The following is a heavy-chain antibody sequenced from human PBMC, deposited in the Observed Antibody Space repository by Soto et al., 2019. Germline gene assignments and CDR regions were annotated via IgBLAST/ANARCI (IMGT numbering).Heavy chain of an antibody. Sequence: QVQLVQSGAEVKKPGSSVKVSCKASGGTFSSYAISWVRQAPGQGLEWMGGIIPIFGTANYAQKFQGRVAITADDATSTADLELSSLRFDDTAVYYCARERVGAMRGWFDPWGQGTLVTVSS. CDR2: IIPIFGTA. D-gene: IGHD1-26*01. J-gene: IGHJ5*02. CDR1: GGTFSSYA. CDR3: ARERVGAMRGWFDP. V-gene: IGHV1-69*12.